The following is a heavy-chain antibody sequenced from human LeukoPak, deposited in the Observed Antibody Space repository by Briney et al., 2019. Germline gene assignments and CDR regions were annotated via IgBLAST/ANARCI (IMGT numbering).Heavy chain of an antibody. CDR1: GYTFTSYG. CDR2: INPSGGRT. CDR3: ARVSYDYYSMDV. V-gene: IGHV1-46*01. Sequence: ASVKASCKASGYTFTSYGISWVRQAPGQGLEWMGIINPSGGRTSYAQKFQGRVTMTRDTSTSTVYMELSSLRSEDTAVYYCARVSYDYYSMDVWGQGTTVTVSS. J-gene: IGHJ6*02. D-gene: IGHD5/OR15-5a*01.